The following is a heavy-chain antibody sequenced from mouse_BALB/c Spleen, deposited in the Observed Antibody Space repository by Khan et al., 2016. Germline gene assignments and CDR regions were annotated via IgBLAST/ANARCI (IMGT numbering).Heavy chain of an antibody. J-gene: IGHJ3*01. D-gene: IGHD1-1*01. V-gene: IGHV4-1*02. Sequence: EVKLLESGGGLVQPGGSLKLSCAASGFDFSRYWMSWVRQAPGKGLEWIGEINPDSSTIKYTQSLKDKFIISRDNAKNTLYLQMSKVRSEDTALYYCARACYYGYLAYWGQGTLVTVSA. CDR1: GFDFSRYW. CDR3: ARACYYGYLAY. CDR2: INPDSSTI.